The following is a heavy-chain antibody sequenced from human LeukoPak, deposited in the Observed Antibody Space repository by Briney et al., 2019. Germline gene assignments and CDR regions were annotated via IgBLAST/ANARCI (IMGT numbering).Heavy chain of an antibody. V-gene: IGHV4-39*01. D-gene: IGHD3-22*01. CDR3: AKAGVRYFDSSGLYAFDF. CDR2: IYYSGST. J-gene: IGHJ3*01. Sequence: SETLPLTCAVSGGSISSTSYYWAWIRQPPGKGLEWIGTIYYSGSTYHNPSLKSRVTMFVDTSRNQFSLKLGSVDAADTAVYYCAKAGVRYFDSSGLYAFDFWGQGTTVTVSS. CDR1: GGSISSTSYY.